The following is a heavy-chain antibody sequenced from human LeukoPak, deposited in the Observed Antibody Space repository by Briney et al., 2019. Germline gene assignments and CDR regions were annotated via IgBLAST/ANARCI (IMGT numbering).Heavy chain of an antibody. CDR1: GCTFSSYA. V-gene: IGHV1-69*05. Sequence: ASVKVSCKASGCTFSSYAISWVRQAPGQGLEWMGGIIANFGTANYAQKVQGRVTITKDESTSTAYMELSSLRSEDRALYYGASVRDSSGYYYVAFDIWGQGTMVTVSS. D-gene: IGHD3-22*01. CDR3: ASVRDSSGYYYVAFDI. CDR2: IIANFGTA. J-gene: IGHJ3*02.